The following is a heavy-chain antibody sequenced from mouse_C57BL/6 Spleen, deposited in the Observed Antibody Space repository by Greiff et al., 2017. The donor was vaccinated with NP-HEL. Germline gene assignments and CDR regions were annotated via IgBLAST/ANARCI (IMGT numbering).Heavy chain of an antibody. J-gene: IGHJ4*01. CDR1: GFSLTSYG. Sequence: VMLVESGPGLVQPSQSLSIPCTAAGFSLTSYGVHWVRQFPGKGLEWRGVIWSGGGADYNAAFISRLSISKDNSKSQVFFEMHNLQADDTAIYYCARIDYDGAYAMDYWGQGTSVPVSS. V-gene: IGHV2-2*01. CDR3: ARIDYDGAYAMDY. CDR2: IWSGGGA. D-gene: IGHD2-4*01.